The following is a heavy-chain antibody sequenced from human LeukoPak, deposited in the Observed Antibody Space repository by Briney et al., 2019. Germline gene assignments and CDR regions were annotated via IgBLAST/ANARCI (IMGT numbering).Heavy chain of an antibody. D-gene: IGHD6-6*01. CDR1: GFTVSSNH. CDR2: IYSGGST. J-gene: IGHJ4*02. CDR3: ARSLAPSSSFSFDY. Sequence: GGSLRLSCAASGFTVSSNHMSWVRQAPGKGLEWVSVIYSGGSTYYADSVKGRFTISRDNSKNTLYLQMNSLRAEDTAVYYCARSLAPSSSFSFDYWGQGTLVTVSS. V-gene: IGHV3-53*01.